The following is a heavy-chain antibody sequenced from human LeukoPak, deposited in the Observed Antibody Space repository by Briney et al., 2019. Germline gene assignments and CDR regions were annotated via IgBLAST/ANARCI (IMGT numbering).Heavy chain of an antibody. V-gene: IGHV4-4*02. D-gene: IGHD4-17*01. CDR3: ARVTVTTVSISVYYFDY. J-gene: IGHJ4*02. CDR2: IYHSGST. CDR1: GGSISSSNW. Sequence: PSGTLSLTCAVSGGSISSSNWWSWVRQPPGKGLEWIGEIYHSGSTNYNPSLKSRVTISVDKSKNQFSLKLSSVTAADTAVYYCARVTVTTVSISVYYFDYWGQGTLVTVSS.